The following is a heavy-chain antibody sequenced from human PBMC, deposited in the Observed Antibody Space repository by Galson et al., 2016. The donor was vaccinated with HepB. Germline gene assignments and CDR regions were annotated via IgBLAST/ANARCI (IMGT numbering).Heavy chain of an antibody. V-gene: IGHV3-7*03. D-gene: IGHD2-15*01. CDR2: IKEDGSER. CDR1: GFTFSRSW. Sequence: SLRLSCAASGFTFSRSWMHWVRQAPGKGLECVANIKEDGSERYYMDSVKGRFTISRDNAKNSLYLHMNSLGAEDTAMYYCATISGASPLGWGQGTPVTVSS. CDR3: ATISGASPLG. J-gene: IGHJ4*02.